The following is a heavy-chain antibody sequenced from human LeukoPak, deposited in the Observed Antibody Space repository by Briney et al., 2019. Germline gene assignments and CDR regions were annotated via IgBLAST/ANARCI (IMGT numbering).Heavy chain of an antibody. CDR3: AKDFVYDRRGYYYYYYGMDV. Sequence: PGRSLRLSCAASGCTFSSYGMHWVRQAPGKGLGWVAVISYDGSNKYYAHSVKGRLTLYSANSKNTLYLRMNSLRAEHTAVYYCAKDFVYDRRGYYYYYYGMDVWGQATTATVCS. CDR1: GCTFSSYG. D-gene: IGHD3-22*01. J-gene: IGHJ6*02. CDR2: ISYDGSNK. V-gene: IGHV3-30*18.